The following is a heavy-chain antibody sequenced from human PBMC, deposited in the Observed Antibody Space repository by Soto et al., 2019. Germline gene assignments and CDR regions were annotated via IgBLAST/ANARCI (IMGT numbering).Heavy chain of an antibody. V-gene: IGHV3-30*18. CDR3: ANSFVREMAKVEDY. CDR1: GFTFSSYG. D-gene: IGHD5-12*01. CDR2: ISYDGSNK. J-gene: IGHJ4*02. Sequence: QVQLVEAGGGVVQPGRSLRLSCAASGFTFSSYGMHWVRQAPGKGLEWVAVISYDGSNKYYADSVKGPITISRHNSKNTLYLQINSLRAEDTSVYYCANSFVREMAKVEDYWGQGTLVTVSS.